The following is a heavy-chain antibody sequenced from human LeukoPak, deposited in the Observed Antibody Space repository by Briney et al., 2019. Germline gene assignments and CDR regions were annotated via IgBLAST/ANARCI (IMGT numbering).Heavy chain of an antibody. CDR1: GGSISNYY. CDR3: ARGRVSSRRPDAFDI. Sequence: PSETLSLTCTVSGGSISNYYWNWIRQPPGKGLEWIGHIYYGGSTNYNPSLKSRVTISVDTSKNQFSLKLSTVTAADTAVYYCARGRVSSRRPDAFDIWGQGTMVTVSS. J-gene: IGHJ3*02. CDR2: IYYGGST. V-gene: IGHV4-59*01. D-gene: IGHD2-8*01.